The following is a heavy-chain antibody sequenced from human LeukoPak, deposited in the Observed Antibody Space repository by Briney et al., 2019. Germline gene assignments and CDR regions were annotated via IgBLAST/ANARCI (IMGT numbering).Heavy chain of an antibody. D-gene: IGHD2-15*01. CDR1: GFTFIDYE. CDR3: ARSPRVGYCSGGSCYLDY. J-gene: IGHJ4*02. V-gene: IGHV3-48*03. CDR2: ISSSGSTK. Sequence: GGSLRLSCAASGFTFIDYEMNWVRQAPGKGLEWVSYISSSGSTKYYTDSVKGRFTFSRDNAGNSLYLQMNSLRAEDTAVYYCARSPRVGYCSGGSCYLDYWGQGTLVTVSS.